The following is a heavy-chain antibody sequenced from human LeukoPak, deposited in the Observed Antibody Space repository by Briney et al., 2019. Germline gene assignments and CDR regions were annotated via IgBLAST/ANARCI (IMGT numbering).Heavy chain of an antibody. Sequence: GGSLRLSCAASGFTFSDYYMSWIRQAPGKGLEWVLYISSSGSTIYYADSVKGRFTISRDNAKNSLYLQMNSLRAEDTAVYYCARDPGIAVAGTAVGWFDPWGQGTLVTVSS. CDR3: ARDPGIAVAGTAVGWFDP. J-gene: IGHJ5*02. CDR1: GFTFSDYY. D-gene: IGHD6-19*01. V-gene: IGHV3-11*01. CDR2: ISSSGSTI.